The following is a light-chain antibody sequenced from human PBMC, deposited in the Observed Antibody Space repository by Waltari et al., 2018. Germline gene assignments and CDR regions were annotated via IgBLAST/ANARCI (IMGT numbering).Light chain of an antibody. V-gene: IGLV4-69*01. CDR2: VNSDGSQ. CDR1: SGHSSNI. Sequence: QLVLTQSPSASASLGASVKLTCTLSSGHSSNIIAWHQQQPEKGPRYLMKVNSDGSQSKGDEIPDRVSGSRSGAERYLTISSLQSEDEADYYCQTGGHGTWVFGGGTKLTVL. J-gene: IGLJ3*02. CDR3: QTGGHGTWV.